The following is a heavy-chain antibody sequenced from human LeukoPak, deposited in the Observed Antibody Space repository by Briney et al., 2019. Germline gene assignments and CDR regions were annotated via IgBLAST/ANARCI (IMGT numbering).Heavy chain of an antibody. D-gene: IGHD2-15*01. J-gene: IGHJ4*02. CDR2: IIPIFGTA. CDR3: ASVENCSGGSCYTRY. Sequence: ASVKVSCKASGGTFSSYAISWVRQAPGQGLEWMGGIIPIFGTANYAQKFQGRVTITTDESTSTAYMELSSLRSEDTAVYYCASVENCSGGSCYTRYWGQGTLVTVSS. CDR1: GGTFSSYA. V-gene: IGHV1-69*05.